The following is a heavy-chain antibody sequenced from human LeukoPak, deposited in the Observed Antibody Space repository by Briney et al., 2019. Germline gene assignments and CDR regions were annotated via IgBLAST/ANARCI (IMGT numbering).Heavy chain of an antibody. CDR1: GGSISSYY. CDR3: VRRPYCGGDCYDDAFDI. CDR2: IYYSGST. J-gene: IGHJ3*02. D-gene: IGHD2-21*02. V-gene: IGHV4-59*08. Sequence: PSETLSLTCTVSGGSISSYYWSWIRQPPGKGLEWIGYIYYSGSTNYNPSLKSRVTISVDTSKNQFSLKLSSVTAADTAVYYCVRRPYCGGDCYDDAFDIWGQGTMVTVSS.